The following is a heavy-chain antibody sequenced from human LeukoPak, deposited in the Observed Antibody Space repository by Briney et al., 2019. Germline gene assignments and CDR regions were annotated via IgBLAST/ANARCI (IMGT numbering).Heavy chain of an antibody. CDR2: ISVNGDTT. J-gene: IGHJ4*02. Sequence: PGGSLRLSCAASGFTFSSYAMSWVRQAPGKGLDWVSFISVNGDTTYYAASVKGRFTISRENSKNTLYLQMSSLRAEDTAVYYCAKRRGQQLVTRDFDYWGQGTLVTVSS. V-gene: IGHV3-23*01. CDR3: AKRRGQQLVTRDFDY. D-gene: IGHD6-13*01. CDR1: GFTFSSYA.